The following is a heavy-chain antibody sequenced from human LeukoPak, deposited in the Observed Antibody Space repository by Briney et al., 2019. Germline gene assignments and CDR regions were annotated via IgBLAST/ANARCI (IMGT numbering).Heavy chain of an antibody. V-gene: IGHV3-23*01. CDR2: ISGSGAST. CDR3: AKNPTYGSGSYSFDY. D-gene: IGHD3-10*01. Sequence: GGSLRLSCAASGFTFGSYAMTWVRQAPGKGPQWVSGISGSGASTYYADSVRGRFTISRDDSKNTLYMQMNSLRAGDTAVYYCAKNPTYGSGSYSFDYWGQGTLVTVSA. CDR1: GFTFGSYA. J-gene: IGHJ4*02.